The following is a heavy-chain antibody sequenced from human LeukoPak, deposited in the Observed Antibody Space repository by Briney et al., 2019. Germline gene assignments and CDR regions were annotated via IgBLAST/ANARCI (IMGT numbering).Heavy chain of an antibody. CDR1: GYTFTSYY. Sequence: ASVKVSCKASGYTFTSYYMHWVRQAPGKGLEWMGIINPSGGSTSYAQKFQGRVTMTRDMSTSTVYMELSSLRSEDTAVYYCARDRKRWLQLAYYYYMDVWGKGTTVTVSS. V-gene: IGHV1-46*01. CDR2: INPSGGST. CDR3: ARDRKRWLQLAYYYYMDV. J-gene: IGHJ6*03. D-gene: IGHD5-24*01.